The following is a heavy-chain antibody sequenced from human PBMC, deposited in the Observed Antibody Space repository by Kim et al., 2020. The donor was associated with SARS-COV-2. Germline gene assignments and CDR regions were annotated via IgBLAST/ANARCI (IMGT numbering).Heavy chain of an antibody. CDR1: GASINSGSYS. D-gene: IGHD4-4*01. Sequence: SETLSLTCDVSGASINSGSYSWSWIRRPPGQGLEWIASIYQSGGTYYNPSLKSRATISMDRSKNQFSLTLTSVTAPDTAVYYCTRGTYSDYFDYWGQGTL. J-gene: IGHJ4*02. V-gene: IGHV4-30-2*01. CDR3: TRGTYSDYFDY. CDR2: IYQSGGT.